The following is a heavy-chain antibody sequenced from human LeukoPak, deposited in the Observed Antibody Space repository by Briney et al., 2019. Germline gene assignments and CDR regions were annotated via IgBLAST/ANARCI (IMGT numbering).Heavy chain of an antibody. CDR1: GGTFSSYA. J-gene: IGHJ6*02. Sequence: GASVKVSCKASGGTFSSYAISWVRQAPGQGLEWMGRIIPILGIANYAQKFQGRVTITADKSTSTAYMELSSLRSEDTAVYYCARVRDDYYYYGMDVWGQGTTVTVSS. V-gene: IGHV1-69*04. CDR2: IIPILGIA. D-gene: IGHD5-24*01. CDR3: ARVRDDYYYYGMDV.